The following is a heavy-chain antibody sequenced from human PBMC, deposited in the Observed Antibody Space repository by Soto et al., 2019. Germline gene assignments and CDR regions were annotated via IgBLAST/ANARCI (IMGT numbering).Heavy chain of an antibody. V-gene: IGHV1-69*13. CDR1: GGTFSSYA. Sequence: GASVKVSCKASGGTFSSYAISWVRQAPGQGLEWMGGIIPIFGTANYAQKFQGRVTITADESTSTAYMELSSLRSEDTAVYYCARASLKYYYDSSGSLVVYWGQGTLVTVSS. CDR2: IIPIFGTA. J-gene: IGHJ4*02. CDR3: ARASLKYYYDSSGSLVVY. D-gene: IGHD3-22*01.